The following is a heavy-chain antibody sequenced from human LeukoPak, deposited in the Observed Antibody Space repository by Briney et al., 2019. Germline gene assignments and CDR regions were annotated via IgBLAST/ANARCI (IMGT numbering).Heavy chain of an antibody. CDR1: GFTFSSYS. Sequence: GGSLRLSCAASGFTFSSYSMNWVRQAPGKGLEWVSSISSSSSYIYYADSVKGRFTISRDNSKNTLYLQMNSLRAEDTAVYYCAKEKTYYDYVWGSYRTSPVDYWGQGTLVTVSS. CDR3: AKEKTYYDYVWGSYRTSPVDY. CDR2: ISSSSSYI. V-gene: IGHV3-21*04. J-gene: IGHJ4*02. D-gene: IGHD3-16*02.